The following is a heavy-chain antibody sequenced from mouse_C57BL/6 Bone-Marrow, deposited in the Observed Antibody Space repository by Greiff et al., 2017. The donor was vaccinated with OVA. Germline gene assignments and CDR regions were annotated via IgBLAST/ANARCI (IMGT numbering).Heavy chain of an antibody. CDR2: ISSGSSTI. CDR3: ASTFDY. J-gene: IGHJ2*01. Sequence: EVKLVESGGGLVKPGGSLKLSCAASGFTFSDYGMHWVRQAPEKGLEWVAYISSGSSTIYYAATVKGRFTISGDNTKNTLFLQMTTLRSEDTAMYYCASTFDYWGQGTTLTVSS. V-gene: IGHV5-17*01. CDR1: GFTFSDYG.